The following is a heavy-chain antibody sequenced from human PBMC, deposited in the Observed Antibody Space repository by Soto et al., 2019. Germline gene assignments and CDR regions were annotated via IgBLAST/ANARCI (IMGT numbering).Heavy chain of an antibody. V-gene: IGHV1-69*06. CDR2: IIPIFGTA. CDR1: GGPFSSYA. Sequence: SVKVSCNASGGPFSSYAISWGRQAPGQGLEWMGGIIPIFGTANYAQKFQGRVTITADKSTSTAYMELSSLRSEDTAVYYCARGAFARPLDYWGQGTLVTVSS. CDR3: ARGAFARPLDY. J-gene: IGHJ4*02. D-gene: IGHD6-6*01.